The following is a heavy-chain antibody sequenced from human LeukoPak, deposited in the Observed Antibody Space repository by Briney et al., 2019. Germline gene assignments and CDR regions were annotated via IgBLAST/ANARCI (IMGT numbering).Heavy chain of an antibody. J-gene: IGHJ4*02. CDR1: GFTFSSYS. V-gene: IGHV3-21*01. CDR3: ARGTVPDYGDYVYYFDY. D-gene: IGHD4-17*01. Sequence: GGSLRLSCGASGFTFSSYSMNWVRQAPGKGLEWVSSISSSSSYIYYADSVKGRFTISRDNAKNSLYLQMNSLRAEDTAVYYCARGTVPDYGDYVYYFDYWGQGTLVTVSS. CDR2: ISSSSSYI.